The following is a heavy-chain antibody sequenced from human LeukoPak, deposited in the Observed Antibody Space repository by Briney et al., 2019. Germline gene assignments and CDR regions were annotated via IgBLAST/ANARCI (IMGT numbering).Heavy chain of an antibody. D-gene: IGHD6-19*01. Sequence: PSETLSLTCTVSGGSISSYYWSWIRQPPGKGPEWIGYIYYSGSTNYNPSLKSRVTISVDTSKNQFSLKLSSVTAADTAVYYCARSRVAGLIDYWGQGTLVTVSS. CDR1: GGSISSYY. V-gene: IGHV4-59*01. CDR3: ARSRVAGLIDY. CDR2: IYYSGST. J-gene: IGHJ4*02.